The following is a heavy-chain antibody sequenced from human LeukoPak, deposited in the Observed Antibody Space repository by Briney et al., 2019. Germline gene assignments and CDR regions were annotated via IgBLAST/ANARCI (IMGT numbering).Heavy chain of an antibody. Sequence: PGGSLRLSCAASGLIFRNYAMTWVRQAPGKGLEWVSAISGSGGSTYYADSVKGRFTISRDNSKNTLYLQMNSLRAEDTAVYYCAKDRYYYDSSGYYYLFDYWGQGTLVTVSS. CDR2: ISGSGGST. V-gene: IGHV3-23*01. J-gene: IGHJ4*02. CDR3: AKDRYYYDSSGYYYLFDY. CDR1: GLIFRNYA. D-gene: IGHD3-22*01.